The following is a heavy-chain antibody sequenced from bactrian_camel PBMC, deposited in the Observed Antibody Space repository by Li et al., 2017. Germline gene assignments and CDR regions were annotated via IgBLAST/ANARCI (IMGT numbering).Heavy chain of an antibody. D-gene: IGHD6*01. CDR2: ISSDGRT. Sequence: HVQLVESGGGSVPAGGSLKLSCVVSEDLFRHCQMGWYRQSLGKERDYESRELVASISSDGRTWYADSVKDRFTISRDGARNTLYLQMNNLQPEDTATYYCAEGRGSRGEHCYSLNYWGQGTQVTVS. V-gene: IGHV3S53*01. CDR3: AEGRGSRGEHCYSLNY. CDR1: EDLFRHC. J-gene: IGHJ4*01.